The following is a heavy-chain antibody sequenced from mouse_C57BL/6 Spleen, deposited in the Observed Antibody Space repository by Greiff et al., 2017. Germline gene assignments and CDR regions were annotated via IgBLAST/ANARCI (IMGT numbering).Heavy chain of an antibody. V-gene: IGHV1-64*01. CDR2: IHPNSGST. D-gene: IGHD1-1*01. J-gene: IGHJ4*01. Sequence: VQLQESGAELVKPGASVKISCKASGYAFSSYWMNWVKQRPGKGLEWIGMIHPNSGSTNYNEKFKSKATLTVDKSSSTAYMQLSSLTSDDSAVYYCATTVVAPYSMDYWGQGTSVTVSS. CDR3: ATTVVAPYSMDY. CDR1: GYAFSSYW.